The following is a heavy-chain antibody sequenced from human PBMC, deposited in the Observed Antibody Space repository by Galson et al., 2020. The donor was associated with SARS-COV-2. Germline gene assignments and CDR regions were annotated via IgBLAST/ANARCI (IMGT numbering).Heavy chain of an antibody. CDR2: INSDGSST. CDR1: GFTFSSYW. Sequence: GESLKISCAASGFTFSSYWMHWVRQAPGKGLVWVSRINSDGSSTSYADSVKGRFTISRDNAKNTLYLQMNSLRAEDTAVYYCARAQNYYDSSGVMDYWGQGTLVTVSS. J-gene: IGHJ4*02. CDR3: ARAQNYYDSSGVMDY. V-gene: IGHV3-74*01. D-gene: IGHD3-22*01.